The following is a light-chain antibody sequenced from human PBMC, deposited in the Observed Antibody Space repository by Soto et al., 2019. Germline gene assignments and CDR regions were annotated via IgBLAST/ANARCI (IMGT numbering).Light chain of an antibody. Sequence: QSALTQFASVAGSPGPSITISCTGTSSDVDAYNYVLWYHQHPGKAPKLMIYEVSNRPSAVSYRLSGSMSGNTAALNISGMQSDEELDYDCGTYTHSTTLVFCGGTKLTV. CDR3: GTYTHSTTLV. CDR1: SSDVDAYNY. J-gene: IGLJ2*01. V-gene: IGLV2-14*01. CDR2: EVS.